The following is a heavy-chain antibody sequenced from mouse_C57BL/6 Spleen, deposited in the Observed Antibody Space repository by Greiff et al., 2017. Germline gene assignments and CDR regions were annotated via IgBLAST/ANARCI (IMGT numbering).Heavy chain of an antibody. CDR1: GFNIKDYY. V-gene: IGHV14-2*01. D-gene: IGHD1-1*01. Sequence: SGAELVKPGASVKLSCTASGFNIKDYYMHWVKQRPEQGLEWIGRIDPEAGETTYAPKFQGKATITADTSSNTAYLQLSSLTSEDTAVYYCAFYYYGSSWDYAMDYWGQGTSVTVSS. CDR2: IDPEAGET. J-gene: IGHJ4*01. CDR3: AFYYYGSSWDYAMDY.